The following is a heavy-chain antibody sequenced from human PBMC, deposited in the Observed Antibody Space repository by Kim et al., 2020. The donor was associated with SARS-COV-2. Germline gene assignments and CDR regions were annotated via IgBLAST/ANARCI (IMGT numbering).Heavy chain of an antibody. Sequence: SQTLSLTCAISGDTVSNNSAAWNWIRQSPLRGLEWLGRTYYTSKFNNDYAVSVKSGITIIPDTSKNQFSLQLNSVTPEDSSVYFCARRTGYYGAMDVWGQGTTVSVSS. V-gene: IGHV6-1*01. J-gene: IGHJ6*02. CDR2: TYYTSKFNN. D-gene: IGHD3-9*01. CDR1: GDTVSNNSAA. CDR3: ARRTGYYGAMDV.